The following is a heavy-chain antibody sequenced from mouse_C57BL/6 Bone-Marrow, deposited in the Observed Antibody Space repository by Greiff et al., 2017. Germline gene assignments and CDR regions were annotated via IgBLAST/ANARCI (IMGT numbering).Heavy chain of an antibody. D-gene: IGHD2-1*01. J-gene: IGHJ4*01. CDR2: IWGDGST. V-gene: IGHV2-3*01. Sequence: QVQLKESGPGLVAPSPSLSITCTVSVFSLTSYGVSWVRQPPGKGLEWLGVIWGDGSTNYHSALLSRLSISKDNSKSQVFLKLNSLQTDDTATYYCAKPGGNYPFYAMDYWGQGTSVTVSS. CDR1: VFSLTSYG. CDR3: AKPGGNYPFYAMDY.